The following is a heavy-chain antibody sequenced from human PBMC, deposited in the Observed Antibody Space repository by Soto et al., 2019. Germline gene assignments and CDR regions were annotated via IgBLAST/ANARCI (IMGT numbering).Heavy chain of an antibody. D-gene: IGHD3-22*01. CDR3: AKDQNDSSGYQHLDY. CDR1: GFTFSSYG. J-gene: IGHJ4*02. CDR2: ISYDGSNK. Sequence: GGSLRLSCAASGFTFSSYGMHWVRQAPGKGLEWVAVISYDGSNKYYADSVKGRFTISRDNSKNTLYLQMNSLRAEDTAVYYCAKDQNDSSGYQHLDYWGQGTLVTVSS. V-gene: IGHV3-30*18.